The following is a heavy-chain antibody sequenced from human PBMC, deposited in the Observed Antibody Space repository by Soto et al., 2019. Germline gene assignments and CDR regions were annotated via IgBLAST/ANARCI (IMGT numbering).Heavy chain of an antibody. V-gene: IGHV4-34*01. J-gene: IGHJ4*02. Sequence: RSGALSVTCAVYGGSFCVYYWSWILQPPGKGLEWIGDINHSGSTNYNPSLKSRVTISVDTSMNQFSLKLSSVTAADTAVYYCAGSPVATIYGGYFDDWGQGTLVTVSS. D-gene: IGHD5-12*01. CDR1: GGSFCVYY. CDR2: INHSGST. CDR3: AGSPVATIYGGYFDD.